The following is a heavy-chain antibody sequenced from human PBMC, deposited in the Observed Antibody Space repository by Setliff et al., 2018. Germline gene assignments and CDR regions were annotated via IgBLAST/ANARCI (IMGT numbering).Heavy chain of an antibody. CDR3: ARGRLSFGSYGSGNQWKYYYYMDV. J-gene: IGHJ6*03. CDR2: MHAGGNI. V-gene: IGHV4-4*08. D-gene: IGHD3-10*01. Sequence: PSETLSLTCSVYGDSLRTDHWTWIRQPPGKGLEWIGNMHAGGNINYNPPLKSRVTLSLATSKNQFSLNLTSVTAADTAIYYCARGRLSFGSYGSGNQWKYYYYMDVWGKGTTVTVSS. CDR1: GDSLRTDH.